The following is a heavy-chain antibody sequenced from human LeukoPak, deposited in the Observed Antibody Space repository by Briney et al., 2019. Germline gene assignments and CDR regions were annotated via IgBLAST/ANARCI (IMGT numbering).Heavy chain of an antibody. V-gene: IGHV1-46*01. CDR3: AREGGTISDLDY. Sequence: ASVKVSCTASGYTFTSYYMHWVRQAPGQGLEWMGMINPGGGSTSYAQKFQGRVTMTRDTSTSTVYMELSSLRSEDTAVYYCAREGGTISDLDYWGQGTLVTVSS. J-gene: IGHJ4*02. D-gene: IGHD3-3*01. CDR1: GYTFTSYY. CDR2: INPGGGST.